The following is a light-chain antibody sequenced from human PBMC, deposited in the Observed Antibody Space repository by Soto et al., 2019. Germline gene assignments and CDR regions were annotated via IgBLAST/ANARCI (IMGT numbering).Light chain of an antibody. J-gene: IGLJ2*01. CDR3: CSYAGSGTLV. Sequence: QSALTQPASVSGSPGQSITISCTGTSSDVGGYNYVSWYQQHPGKAPKLMIYEGSKRPSGVSNRFSGSKSGNTASLTISGLQAEDEADYYCCSYAGSGTLVFGGGTKVTVL. V-gene: IGLV2-23*01. CDR2: EGS. CDR1: SSDVGGYNY.